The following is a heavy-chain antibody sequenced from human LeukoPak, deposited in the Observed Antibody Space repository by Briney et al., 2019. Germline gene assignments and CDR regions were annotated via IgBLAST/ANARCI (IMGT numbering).Heavy chain of an antibody. J-gene: IGHJ4*02. D-gene: IGHD3-16*01. Sequence: GASVKVSCKASGYTFTGYYMHWVRQAPGQGLEWMGWINPNSGGTNYAQKFQGRVTMTRDTSTSTAYMELSRLRSDDTAVYYCAVYDYVWGSFDFDYWGQGTLVTVSS. CDR2: INPNSGGT. CDR3: AVYDYVWGSFDFDY. V-gene: IGHV1-2*02. CDR1: GYTFTGYY.